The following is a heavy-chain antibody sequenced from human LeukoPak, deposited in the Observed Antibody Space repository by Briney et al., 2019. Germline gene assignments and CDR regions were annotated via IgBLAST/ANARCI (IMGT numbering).Heavy chain of an antibody. CDR1: GFTLNGYW. Sequence: GGSLGLSCAAPGFTLNGYWMHWVRQAPGKGLVWVSRINSDGSTTSYADSVKGRFTISRDNSKNTLYLQMNSLRAEDTAVYYCAKGSTIFGVVTADAFDIWGQGTMVTVSS. D-gene: IGHD3-3*01. CDR3: AKGSTIFGVVTADAFDI. V-gene: IGHV3-74*01. CDR2: INSDGSTT. J-gene: IGHJ3*02.